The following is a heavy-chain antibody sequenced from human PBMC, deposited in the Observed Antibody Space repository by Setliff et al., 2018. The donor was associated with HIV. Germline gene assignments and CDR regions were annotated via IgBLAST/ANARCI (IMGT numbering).Heavy chain of an antibody. J-gene: IGHJ5*02. CDR2: IYHDGST. CDR1: GYSITNGYY. CDR3: SGYYGSGTYHRWFDP. V-gene: IGHV4-38-2*02. Sequence: SETLSLTCSVSGYSITNGYYWGWIRQPPGKGLEWVGSIYHDGSTYYNPSLRSRVTISVDTSKNQFSLKLISVTAAGTAVYYCSGYYGSGTYHRWFDPWGQGTPVTV. D-gene: IGHD3-10*01.